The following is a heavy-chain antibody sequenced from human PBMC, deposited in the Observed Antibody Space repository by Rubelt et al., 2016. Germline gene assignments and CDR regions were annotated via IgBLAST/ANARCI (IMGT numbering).Heavy chain of an antibody. CDR1: GGSISSSSYY. J-gene: IGHJ4*02. V-gene: IGHV4-39*02. Sequence: QLQLQESGPGLVKPSETLSLTCTVSGGSISSSSYYWGWIRQPPGKGLEWIGSIYYSGSTYYNPSLKSRVTISVDTSKNQCSLKLSSVTAADTAVYYCARDPSKIDIPDWGQGTLVTVSS. D-gene: IGHD2-21*01. CDR2: IYYSGST. CDR3: ARDPSKIDIPD.